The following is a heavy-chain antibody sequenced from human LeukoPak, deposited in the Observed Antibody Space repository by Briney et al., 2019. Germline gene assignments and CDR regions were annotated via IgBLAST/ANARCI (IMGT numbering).Heavy chain of an antibody. CDR2: IRYDGSNK. J-gene: IGHJ4*02. V-gene: IGHV3-30*02. CDR1: GFTFSSYG. CDR3: AKDRTALRFLEWLFDFDY. Sequence: GGSLRLSCAASGFTFSSYGMHWVRQAPGKGLEWVAFIRYDGSNKYYADSVKGRFTISRVNSKNTLYLQMNSLRAEDTAVYYCAKDRTALRFLEWLFDFDYWGQGTLVTVSS. D-gene: IGHD3-3*01.